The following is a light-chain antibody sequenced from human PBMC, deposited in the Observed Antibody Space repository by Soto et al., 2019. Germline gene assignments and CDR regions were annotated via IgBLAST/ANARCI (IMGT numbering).Light chain of an antibody. CDR3: NSYQTRITSGV. J-gene: IGLJ1*01. CDR1: SSDVGDYKY. V-gene: IGLV2-14*01. CDR2: EVS. Sequence: QSVLTQPASVSGSPGQSITISCTGTSSDVGDYKYVSWYQQHPGKAPKLLIYEVSHRPAGVSNRFSGSNSGNTASLTISGLQAEDEADYYCNSYQTRITSGVFGTGTKVTVL.